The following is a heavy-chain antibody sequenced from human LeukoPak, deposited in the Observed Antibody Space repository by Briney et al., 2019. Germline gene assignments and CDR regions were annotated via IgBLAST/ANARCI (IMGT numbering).Heavy chain of an antibody. V-gene: IGHV1-24*01. Sequence: ASVKVSCKVSGYTLTELSMHWVRQAPGKGLEWVGGFDPEDGETIYAQKFQGRVTMTRDTSTSTVYMELSSLRSEDTAVYYCARGSYSSSWPYYFDYWGQGTLVTVSS. CDR3: ARGSYSSSWPYYFDY. CDR1: GYTLTELS. D-gene: IGHD6-13*01. CDR2: FDPEDGET. J-gene: IGHJ4*02.